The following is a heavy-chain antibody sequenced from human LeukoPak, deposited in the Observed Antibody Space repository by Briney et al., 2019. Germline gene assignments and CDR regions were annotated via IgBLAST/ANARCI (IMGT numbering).Heavy chain of an antibody. D-gene: IGHD2-21*01. V-gene: IGHV3-21*01. CDR3: ARGGDTDYYYYGMDV. Sequence: PGGSLRLSCAASGFTFSSYSMNWVRQAPGKGLEWVSSISSSSYIYYADSVKGRFTISRDNAKNSLYLQMNSLRAEDTAVYYCARGGDTDYYYYGMDVWGQGTTVTVSS. CDR1: GFTFSSYS. J-gene: IGHJ6*02. CDR2: ISSSSYI.